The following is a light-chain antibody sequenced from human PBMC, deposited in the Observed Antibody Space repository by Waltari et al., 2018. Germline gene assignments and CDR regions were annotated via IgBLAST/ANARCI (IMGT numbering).Light chain of an antibody. CDR1: LSNIESNT. V-gene: IGLV1-44*01. J-gene: IGLJ3*02. CDR3: AGWDDSLNGPV. Sequence: QSVLTQPPSASGTPGQRVTISCSGSLSNIESNTLNWYRQLPGTAPKLLIHGDNQRPPGVPDRFSGSKSGTSASLAISGLQSADEADYYCAGWDDSLNGPVFGGGTKLTVL. CDR2: GDN.